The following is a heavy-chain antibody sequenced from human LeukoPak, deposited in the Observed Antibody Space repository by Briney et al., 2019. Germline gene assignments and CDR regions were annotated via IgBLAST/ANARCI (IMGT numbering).Heavy chain of an antibody. CDR2: IDYSGST. V-gene: IGHV4-59*12. J-gene: IGHJ3*02. CDR3: ARAFPFDDYGDPDAFDI. Sequence: SETLSLTCTVSGGSISTYYWSWIRQPPGKGLEWIGDIDYSGSTKYNPSLESRVTISVDRSKNQFSLKLTSVTAADTAVYYCARAFPFDDYGDPDAFDIWGQGTMVTVSS. CDR1: GGSISTYY. D-gene: IGHD4-17*01.